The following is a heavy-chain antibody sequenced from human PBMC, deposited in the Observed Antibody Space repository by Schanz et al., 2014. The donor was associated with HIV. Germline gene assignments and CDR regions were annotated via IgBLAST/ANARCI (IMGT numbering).Heavy chain of an antibody. V-gene: IGHV3-23*04. CDR1: GFAFNNYA. CDR3: AKPEYDSRGNSQSHFDS. D-gene: IGHD3-22*01. CDR2: ISGSGGRT. Sequence: VQLVESGGGVVQPGRSLRLSCAASGFAFNNYAMTWVRQAPGKGLEWVSAISGSGGRTYYADSVNGRFTISRDNSKNTLYLQMTTLRIDDTAVYYCAKPEYDSRGNSQSHFDSWGQGTLVTVSS. J-gene: IGHJ4*02.